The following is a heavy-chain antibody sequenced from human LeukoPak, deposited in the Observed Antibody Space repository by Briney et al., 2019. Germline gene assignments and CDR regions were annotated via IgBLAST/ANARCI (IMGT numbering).Heavy chain of an antibody. J-gene: IGHJ4*02. D-gene: IGHD5-24*01. CDR3: ASLGYRGFHY. Sequence: SETLSLTCTVSGGSISSYYWSWIRQPPGKGLEWIGYIFYSGSTNYNLSLKSRVTISLDTSKNQFSLKLSSVTAADTAVYYCASLGYRGFHYWGQGTLVTVSS. CDR2: IFYSGST. V-gene: IGHV4-59*08. CDR1: GGSISSYY.